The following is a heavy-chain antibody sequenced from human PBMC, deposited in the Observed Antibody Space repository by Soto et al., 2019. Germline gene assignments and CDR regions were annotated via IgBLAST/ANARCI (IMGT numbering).Heavy chain of an antibody. Sequence: NPSETLSLTCSVSGGSISGYYWSWIRQSPGKGLEWLGYVYYTGSTNYSPSLRSRVSISVDTSKNEFSLRLSSVTAADTAVYFCARSVAVPGAHIDYWGQGTQVTVSS. CDR2: VYYTGST. CDR3: ARSVAVPGAHIDY. V-gene: IGHV4-59*01. D-gene: IGHD6-19*01. J-gene: IGHJ4*02. CDR1: GGSISGYY.